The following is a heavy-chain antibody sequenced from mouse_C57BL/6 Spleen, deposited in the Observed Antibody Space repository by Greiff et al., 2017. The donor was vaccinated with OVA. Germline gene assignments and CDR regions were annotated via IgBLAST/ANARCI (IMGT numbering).Heavy chain of an antibody. D-gene: IGHD3-2*02. Sequence: QVQLQQPGAELVMPGASVKLSCKASGYTFTSYWMHWVKQRPGQGLEWIGEIDPSDSYTNYNQKFKGKSTLTVDKSSSTAYMQLSSLTSEDSAVYYCARTGQLRHDGDAIDYWGQGTSVTVSS. J-gene: IGHJ4*01. CDR1: GYTFTSYW. V-gene: IGHV1-69*01. CDR3: ARTGQLRHDGDAIDY. CDR2: IDPSDSYT.